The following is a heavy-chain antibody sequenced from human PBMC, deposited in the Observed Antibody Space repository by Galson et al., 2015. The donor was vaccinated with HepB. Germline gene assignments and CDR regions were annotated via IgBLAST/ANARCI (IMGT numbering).Heavy chain of an antibody. CDR2: IVVGSGNT. Sequence: SVKVSCKASGFTFTSSAMQWVRQARGQRLEWIGWIVVGSGNTNYAQKFQERVTITRDMSTSTAYMELSSLRSEDTAVYYCAADNDSHGPFYYGMDVWGQGTTVTVSS. CDR1: GFTFTSSA. J-gene: IGHJ6*02. V-gene: IGHV1-58*02. D-gene: IGHD3-3*01. CDR3: AADNDSHGPFYYGMDV.